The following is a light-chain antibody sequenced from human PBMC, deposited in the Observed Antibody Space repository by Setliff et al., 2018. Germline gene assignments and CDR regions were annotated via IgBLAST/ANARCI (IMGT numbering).Light chain of an antibody. CDR2: EVT. J-gene: IGLJ1*01. Sequence: QSVLTQPASVSGSPGQSITISCTGTSNDIGYYNFVSWYQQYPGKHPKLLIYEVTNRPSGVSNRFSGSKSGNTASLTISGLQAEDEADYYCNSYTGTTTPDVFGTGTKVTV. V-gene: IGLV2-14*03. CDR1: SNDIGYYNF. CDR3: NSYTGTTTPDV.